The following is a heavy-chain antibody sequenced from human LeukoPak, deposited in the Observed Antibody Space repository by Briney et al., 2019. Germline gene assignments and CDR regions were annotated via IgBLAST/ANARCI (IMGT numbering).Heavy chain of an antibody. V-gene: IGHV3-74*01. CDR3: ARANYYPYYYMDF. Sequence: PGGSLRLSCSASGFTFSSYWMHWVRQVPGKGLVWISRINTDGSSTSYADSVKGRFTISRDNAKSTLYLQMNSLRAEDTALYYCARANYYPYYYMDFWGKGTTVTVSS. CDR1: GFTFSSYW. J-gene: IGHJ6*03. CDR2: INTDGSST.